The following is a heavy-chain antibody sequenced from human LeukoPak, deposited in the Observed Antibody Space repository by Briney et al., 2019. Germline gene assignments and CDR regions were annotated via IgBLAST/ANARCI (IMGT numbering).Heavy chain of an antibody. Sequence: PGGSLRLSCAASGFTFSSYWMSWVRQAPGKGLEWVANIKQDGSEKYYVDSVKGRFTISRDNAKNSLYLQMNSLRAEDTAVYYCARDRVVRGVSFDYWGQGTLVSVSS. CDR1: GFTFSSYW. CDR3: ARDRVVRGVSFDY. J-gene: IGHJ4*02. D-gene: IGHD3-10*01. V-gene: IGHV3-7*01. CDR2: IKQDGSEK.